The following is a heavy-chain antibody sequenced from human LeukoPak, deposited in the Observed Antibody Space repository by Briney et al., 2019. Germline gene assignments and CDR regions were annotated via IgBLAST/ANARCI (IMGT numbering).Heavy chain of an antibody. J-gene: IGHJ5*02. V-gene: IGHV4-34*01. D-gene: IGHD2-15*01. CDR3: ARFGWRGMTKLPRNWFDP. Sequence: GSLRLSCAASGFTFSSYAMSWVRQPPGKGLEWIGEINHSGSTNYNPSLKSRVTISVDTSKNQFSLKLSSVTAADTAVYFCARFGWRGMTKLPRNWFDPWGQGTLVTVSS. CDR1: GFTFSSYA. CDR2: INHSGST.